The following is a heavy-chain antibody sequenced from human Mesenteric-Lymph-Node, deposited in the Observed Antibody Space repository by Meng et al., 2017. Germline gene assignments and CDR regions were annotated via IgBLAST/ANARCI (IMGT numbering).Heavy chain of an antibody. CDR3: ARVRGVYRGYAGY. CDR2: IYYSGST. D-gene: IGHD5-12*01. CDR1: GGSISSSSYY. Sequence: SDTLSLTCTVSGGSISSSSYYWGWIRQPPRKGLEWIGSIYYSGSTYYNPSLKSRVTISVDTSKNQFSLKLSSVTAADTAVYYCARVRGVYRGYAGYWGQGTLVTVSS. V-gene: IGHV4-39*07. J-gene: IGHJ4*02.